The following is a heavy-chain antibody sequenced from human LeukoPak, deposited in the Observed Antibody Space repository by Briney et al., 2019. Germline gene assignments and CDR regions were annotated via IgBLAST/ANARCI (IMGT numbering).Heavy chain of an antibody. J-gene: IGHJ4*02. V-gene: IGHV4-39*01. CDR1: GGSISSSSYY. CDR2: IYYSGST. CDR3: ALLRRNHYYGSGSYYPN. Sequence: PSETLSLTCTVSGGSISSSSYYWGWIRQPPGKGLEWIGSIYYSGSTYYNPSLKSRVTISVDTSKNQFSLKLSSVTAADTAVYYCALLRRNHYYGSGSYYPNWGQGTLVTVSS. D-gene: IGHD3-10*01.